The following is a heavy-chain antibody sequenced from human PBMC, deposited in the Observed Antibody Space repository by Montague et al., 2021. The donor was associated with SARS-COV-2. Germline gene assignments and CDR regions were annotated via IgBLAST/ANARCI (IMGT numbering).Heavy chain of an antibody. J-gene: IGHJ4*02. CDR1: GGSISSFY. V-gene: IGHV4-59*08. D-gene: IGHD2-15*01. Sequence: SETLSLTCTVSGGSISSFYWSWFRQPPGKGLEWIGYISDRGSTNYNPSLTSRVTMSVDTSKDQFSLKVNSVTAADTAAYYCARHYSATLPAVYWGQGTLVTVSS. CDR3: ARHYSATLPAVY. CDR2: ISDRGST.